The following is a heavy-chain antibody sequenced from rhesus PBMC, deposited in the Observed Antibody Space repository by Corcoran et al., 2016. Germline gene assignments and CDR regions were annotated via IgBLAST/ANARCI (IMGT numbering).Heavy chain of an antibody. CDR1: GGSMSRTNW. V-gene: IGHV4-65*01. CDR3: ARHWDGGNWRFDY. CDR2: VSRSSSST. J-gene: IGHJ4*01. Sequence: QVQLQESGPGLMKPSETLSLTCAVSGGSMSRTNWWSWIRQPPGKGLEWIEYVSRSSSSTYYNPSLKSRVTISTDTSKNQFSLKLTSVTAADTAVYYCARHWDGGNWRFDYWGQGVLVTVSS. D-gene: IGHD6-25*01.